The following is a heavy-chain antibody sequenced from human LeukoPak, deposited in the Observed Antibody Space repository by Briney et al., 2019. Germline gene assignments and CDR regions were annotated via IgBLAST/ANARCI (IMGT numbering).Heavy chain of an antibody. CDR2: MNPNSGNT. J-gene: IGHJ5*02. Sequence: ASVKVSCKASGYTFTNYDINWVRQATGQGLEWMGWMNPNSGNTGYAQKFQGRVTMIRDTSISTAYMYLSSLRSEDTAVYYCARGSGFTMVRGAFDPWGQGTLVTVSS. CDR3: ARGSGFTMVRGAFDP. CDR1: GYTFTNYD. V-gene: IGHV1-8*02. D-gene: IGHD3-10*01.